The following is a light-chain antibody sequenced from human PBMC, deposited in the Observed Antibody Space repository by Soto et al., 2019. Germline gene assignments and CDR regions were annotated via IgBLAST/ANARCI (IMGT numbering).Light chain of an antibody. Sequence: EILMTQSPASLSVSPGERATLSCRASQSVNNNLAWYQQKPGQAPRLVIYGASSRATGIPARFSGSGSGTEFTLTISSLQSEDFAVYYCQQYKDWPPWTFGQGTKVDIK. CDR1: QSVNNN. J-gene: IGKJ1*01. CDR3: QQYKDWPPWT. CDR2: GAS. V-gene: IGKV3D-15*01.